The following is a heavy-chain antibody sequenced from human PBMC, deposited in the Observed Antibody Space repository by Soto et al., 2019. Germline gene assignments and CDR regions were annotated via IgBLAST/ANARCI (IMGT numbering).Heavy chain of an antibody. J-gene: IGHJ5*02. CDR2: IYYSGST. CDR3: ARSFIVVVPAAMPVTRWFDP. CDR1: GGSISSSSYY. Sequence: PSETLSLTCPVSGGSISSSSYYWGWIRQPPGKGLEWIGSIYYSGSTYYNPSLKSRVTISVDTSKNQFSLKLSSVTAADTAVYYCARSFIVVVPAAMPVTRWFDPWGQGTLVTVS. V-gene: IGHV4-39*01. D-gene: IGHD2-2*01.